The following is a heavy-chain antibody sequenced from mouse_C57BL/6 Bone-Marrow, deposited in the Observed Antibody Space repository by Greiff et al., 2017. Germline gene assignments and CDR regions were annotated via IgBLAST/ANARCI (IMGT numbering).Heavy chain of an antibody. Sequence: QVQLQQSGAELARPGASVKLSCKASGYTFTSYDINWVKQRPGQGLEWIGWIYPRDGSTTYNEKFKGKATLTVDTSSSTAYMALHSLTSEDSAVYFGARPSPIYYGYDGGFAYWGQGTLVTVSA. J-gene: IGHJ3*01. CDR3: ARPSPIYYGYDGGFAY. D-gene: IGHD2-2*01. CDR2: IYPRDGST. V-gene: IGHV1-85*01. CDR1: GYTFTSYD.